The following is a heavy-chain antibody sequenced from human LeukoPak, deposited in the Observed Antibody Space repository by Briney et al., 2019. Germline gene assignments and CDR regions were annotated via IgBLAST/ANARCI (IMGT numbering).Heavy chain of an antibody. CDR1: AFTFSSYG. J-gene: IGHJ4*02. CDR2: ISYDGSNK. CDR3: AKGVRFLEWLEYYFDY. Sequence: GSLRLSCAASAFTFSSYGMHWVRQAPVKGLEWVAVISYDGSNKYYADSVKGRFTISRDNSKNTLYLQMNSLRAEDTAVYYCAKGVRFLEWLEYYFDYWGQGTLVTVSS. V-gene: IGHV3-30*18. D-gene: IGHD3-3*01.